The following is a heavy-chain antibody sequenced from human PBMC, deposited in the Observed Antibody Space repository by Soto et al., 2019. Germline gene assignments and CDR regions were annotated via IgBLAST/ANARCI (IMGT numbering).Heavy chain of an antibody. CDR1: GFTFSKYA. V-gene: IGHV3-23*01. D-gene: IGHD3-22*01. CDR2: ISGSGESK. CDR3: AKTSGVIVVVTSFDH. Sequence: GGSLRLSCAASGFTFSKYALTWFRQGPGKGLEWVSAISGSGESKYDADSVKGRFTISRDNSKNTLYLQMNSLRAEDTAIYYCAKTSGVIVVVTSFDHWGQGTLVTVSS. J-gene: IGHJ4*02.